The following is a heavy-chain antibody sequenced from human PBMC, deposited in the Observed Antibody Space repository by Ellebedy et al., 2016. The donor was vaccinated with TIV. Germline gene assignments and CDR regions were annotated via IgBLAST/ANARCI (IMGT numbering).Heavy chain of an antibody. Sequence: GESLKISXAASGFTFSSYAMSWVRQAPGKGLEWVSAISGSGGSTYYADSVKGRFTISRDNFKNTLYLLMNSLRAEDTAVYYCAKSVAGHYYYYDGMDVWGQGTTVTVSS. CDR2: ISGSGGST. CDR1: GFTFSSYA. V-gene: IGHV3-23*01. J-gene: IGHJ6*02. CDR3: AKSVAGHYYYYDGMDV. D-gene: IGHD6-19*01.